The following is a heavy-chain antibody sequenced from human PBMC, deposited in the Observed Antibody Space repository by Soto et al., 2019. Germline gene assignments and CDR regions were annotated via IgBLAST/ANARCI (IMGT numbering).Heavy chain of an antibody. J-gene: IGHJ4*02. V-gene: IGHV4-59*08. CDR3: ARGAYGATGTTDWYYFDY. Sequence: SATLSLTCTVSGVSISSYYWSWILQPLWKGLEWIGYIYYSGSTNYNPSLKSRVTVSVDTSKNQFSLKLSSVTAADTAVYYCARGAYGATGTTDWYYFDYWGQGTLVTVSS. CDR1: GVSISSYY. CDR2: IYYSGST. D-gene: IGHD4-17*01.